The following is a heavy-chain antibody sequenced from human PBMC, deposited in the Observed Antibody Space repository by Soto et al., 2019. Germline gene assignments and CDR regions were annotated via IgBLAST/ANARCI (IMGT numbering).Heavy chain of an antibody. CDR2: IWYDGSNK. V-gene: IGHV3-33*01. J-gene: IGHJ4*02. D-gene: IGHD3-10*01. CDR3: ARDRGYYGSGSYYMGFDY. Sequence: GGSLRLSCAASGFTFSSYGMHWVRQAPGKGLEWVAVIWYDGSNKYYADSVKGRFTISRDNSKNTLYLQMNSLRAEDTAVYYCARDRGYYGSGSYYMGFDYWGQGTLVTVSS. CDR1: GFTFSSYG.